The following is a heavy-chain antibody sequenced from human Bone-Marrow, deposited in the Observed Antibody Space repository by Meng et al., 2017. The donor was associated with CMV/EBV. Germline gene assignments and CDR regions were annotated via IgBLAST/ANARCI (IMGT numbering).Heavy chain of an antibody. Sequence: GESLKISCAASGFTFSDYYMSWIRQVPGKGLEWVSYISSSGSTIYYADSVKGRFTISRDNAKNSLYLQMNSLRAEDTAVYYCARDRPRGYCSGGSCKNFDYWGQGTLVTVSS. J-gene: IGHJ4*02. CDR2: ISSSGSTI. CDR1: GFTFSDYY. D-gene: IGHD2-15*01. V-gene: IGHV3-11*01. CDR3: ARDRPRGYCSGGSCKNFDY.